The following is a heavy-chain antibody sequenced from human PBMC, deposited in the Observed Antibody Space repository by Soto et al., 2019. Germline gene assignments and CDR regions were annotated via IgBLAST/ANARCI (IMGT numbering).Heavy chain of an antibody. D-gene: IGHD1-26*01. CDR3: ARGGSLYWYFDL. CDR2: INAGNGNT. J-gene: IGHJ2*01. CDR1: GYTFTSYA. Sequence: QVQLVQSGAEVKKPGASVKVSCKASGYTFTSYAMHWVRQAPGQRLEWMGWINAGNGNTKYSQNFQGRVTITRDTSASPAYMELSSLRSEDTAVYYCARGGSLYWYFDLWGRGTLVTVSS. V-gene: IGHV1-3*01.